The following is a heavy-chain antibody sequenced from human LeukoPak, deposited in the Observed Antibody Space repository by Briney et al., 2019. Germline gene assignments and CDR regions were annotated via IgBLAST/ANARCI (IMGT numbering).Heavy chain of an antibody. Sequence: GESLKISCKGSGYTFTSYWIGWVRQMPGKGLEWMGIINPGDSDTRYSPSFQGQVTISVDKSISSAYLQWNSLKASDTAMYYCERRGPPDYWGQGTLVTVSS. CDR2: INPGDSDT. J-gene: IGHJ4*02. CDR1: GYTFTSYW. D-gene: IGHD2-15*01. CDR3: ERRGPPDY. V-gene: IGHV5-51*01.